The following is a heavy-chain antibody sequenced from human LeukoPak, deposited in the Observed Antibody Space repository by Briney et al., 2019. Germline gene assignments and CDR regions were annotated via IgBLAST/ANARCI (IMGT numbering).Heavy chain of an antibody. CDR3: ASPQRIAAAGTLGY. CDR2: IYYSGST. J-gene: IGHJ4*02. V-gene: IGHV4-39*07. CDR1: GGSISSSSYY. D-gene: IGHD6-13*01. Sequence: SETLSLTCTVSGGSISSSSYYWGWIRQLPGKGLEWIGSIYYSGSTYYNPSLKSRVTISVDTSKNQFSLKLSSVTAADTAVYYCASPQRIAAAGTLGYWGQGTLVTVSS.